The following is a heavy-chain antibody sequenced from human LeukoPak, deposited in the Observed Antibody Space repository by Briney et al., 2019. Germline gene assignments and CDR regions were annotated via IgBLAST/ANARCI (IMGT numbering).Heavy chain of an antibody. CDR2: ISAYNGNT. Sequence: ASVKVSCKASGYTFTSYGISWVRQAPGQGLEWMGWISAYNGNTNYAQKLQGRVTMTTDTSTSTAYMELRSLRSDDTAVYYCARDVVSPHSRPLNDYWGQGTLVTVSS. V-gene: IGHV1-18*01. D-gene: IGHD2-21*01. CDR1: GYTFTSYG. CDR3: ARDVVSPHSRPLNDY. J-gene: IGHJ4*02.